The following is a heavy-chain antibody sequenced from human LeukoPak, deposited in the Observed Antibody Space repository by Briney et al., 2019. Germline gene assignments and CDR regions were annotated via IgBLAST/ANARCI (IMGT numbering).Heavy chain of an antibody. V-gene: IGHV3-23*01. CDR1: GLTYSRYA. CDR2: ISGSGGST. CDR3: AKVPPGSYYFDF. J-gene: IGHJ4*02. D-gene: IGHD1-1*01. Sequence: GGSLRLSCAASGLTYSRYAMRGVRQARGKGLEGVSAISGSGGSTYYADSVKGRFTISRDNSKNTLYLQMNSLRAEDTAMYFCAKVPPGSYYFDFWGQGTLVTVSS.